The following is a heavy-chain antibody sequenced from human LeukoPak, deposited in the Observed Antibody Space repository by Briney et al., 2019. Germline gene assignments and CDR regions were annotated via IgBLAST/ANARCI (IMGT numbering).Heavy chain of an antibody. V-gene: IGHV4-59*08. CDR3: ARGDPETARRRYFYV. J-gene: IGHJ2*01. CDR2: VHYSGAT. CDR1: GGSITSYY. D-gene: IGHD2-21*02. Sequence: SETLSLTCTVSGGSITSYYWSWIRQPPGKGLEWIGYVHYSGATNYNSTLKGRVAITVDTSKNQVYLNLRSVTSADTAVYFCARGDPETARRRYFYVWGRGTLVTVSS.